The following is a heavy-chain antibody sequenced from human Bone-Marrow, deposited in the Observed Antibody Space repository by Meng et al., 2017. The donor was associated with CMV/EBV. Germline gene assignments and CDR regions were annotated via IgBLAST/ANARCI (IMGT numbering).Heavy chain of an antibody. D-gene: IGHD5-12*01. CDR1: GFTFSNYW. J-gene: IGHJ6*02. Sequence: GGSLRLSCAASGFTFSNYWMHWVRQAPGKGLVWVSRINSDGSDTAYAGSVKGRFTISRDNAKNSLYLQMNSLRAEDTAVYYCARNSGYAYYYYYGMDVWGQGTTVTVSS. V-gene: IGHV3-74*01. CDR2: INSDGSDT. CDR3: ARNSGYAYYYYYGMDV.